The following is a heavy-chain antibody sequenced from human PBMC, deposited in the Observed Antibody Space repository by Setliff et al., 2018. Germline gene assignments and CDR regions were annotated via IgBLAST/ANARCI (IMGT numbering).Heavy chain of an antibody. CDR3: AKEHVVISYVSNTHQHYGMDV. J-gene: IGHJ6*02. CDR2: IYTSGAT. D-gene: IGHD2-21*01. CDR1: GASLRSGSYY. Sequence: PSETLSLTCTVSGASLRSGSYYWSWIRQPAGKGLEWIGRIYTSGATTYSPSLKSRVSISADTSKNLLSLTLKSVTAADTAVYYCAKEHVVISYVSNTHQHYGMDVWGQGTRSPSP. V-gene: IGHV4-61*02.